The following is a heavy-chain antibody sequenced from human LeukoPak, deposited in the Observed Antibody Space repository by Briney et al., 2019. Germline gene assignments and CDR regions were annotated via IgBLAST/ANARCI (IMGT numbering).Heavy chain of an antibody. Sequence: SETLSLTCTVSGGSISSYYWGWIRQPPGKGLEWIGSIYHSGNTYYNPSLKSRVTISIDTSKNQFSLKLSSVTAADTAVYYCARVRAGEYYFDSSGYSYYFDYWGQGTLVTVSS. CDR1: GGSISSYY. D-gene: IGHD3-22*01. CDR2: IYHSGNT. J-gene: IGHJ4*02. CDR3: ARVRAGEYYFDSSGYSYYFDY. V-gene: IGHV4-38-2*02.